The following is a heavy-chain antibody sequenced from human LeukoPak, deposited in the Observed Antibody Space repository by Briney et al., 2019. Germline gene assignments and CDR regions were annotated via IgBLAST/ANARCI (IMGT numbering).Heavy chain of an antibody. CDR2: IRYEGSNI. CDR3: AKVCCAHDNSGYYRRGFDY. D-gene: IGHD3-22*01. V-gene: IGHV3-30*02. J-gene: IGHJ4*02. CDR1: GLTFRTYG. Sequence: GGSLRLARAPSGLTFRTYGMQWVRQAPGKWLGWVAFIRYEGSNIHSAESVRGRFTISRANSKDTLTVQMNNLRVEDTAAYYCAKVCCAHDNSGYYRRGFDYWGQGTLVTVSS.